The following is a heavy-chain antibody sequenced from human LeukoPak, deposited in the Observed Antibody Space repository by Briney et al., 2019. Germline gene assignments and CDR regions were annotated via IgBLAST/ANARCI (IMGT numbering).Heavy chain of an antibody. D-gene: IGHD2-15*01. CDR1: GFTFDDYA. V-gene: IGHV3-9*01. CDR3: ARRGYCSGGSCYPIDY. Sequence: GGSLRLSCAASGFTFDDYAMHWVRQAPGKGLEWVSGISWNSGSIGYADSVKGQFTISRDNAKNSLYLQMNSLRAEDTAVYYCARRGYCSGGSCYPIDYWGQGTLVTVSS. CDR2: ISWNSGSI. J-gene: IGHJ4*02.